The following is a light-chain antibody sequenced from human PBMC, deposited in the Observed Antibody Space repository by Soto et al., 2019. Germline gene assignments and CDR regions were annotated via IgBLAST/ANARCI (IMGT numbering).Light chain of an antibody. CDR1: QSVSNNY. Sequence: DSVFRPSQGTLALSPGERATLSCLASQSVSNNYLAWYQQKPGQAPRLLIYGASNRATGIPDRFSGSGSGTDFTLTISRLEPEDFAVYDCQQYGSSGTFGQGTKVDI. CDR3: QQYGSSGT. J-gene: IGKJ1*01. V-gene: IGKV3-20*01. CDR2: GAS.